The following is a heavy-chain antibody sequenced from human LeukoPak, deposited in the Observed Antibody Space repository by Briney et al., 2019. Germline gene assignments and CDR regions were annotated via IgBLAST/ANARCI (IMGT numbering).Heavy chain of an antibody. J-gene: IGHJ4*02. Sequence: GSLRLSCEVSGFTVSNFWMHWVRQGPGKGLEWVARINTDGKVTNYADFVKGRATISRDNAKNTLFLEMSGLRADDTAVYYCSRGYNYRFDFWGQGTLVVVSS. V-gene: IGHV3-74*01. D-gene: IGHD3-22*01. CDR2: INTDGKVT. CDR3: SRGYNYRFDF. CDR1: GFTVSNFW.